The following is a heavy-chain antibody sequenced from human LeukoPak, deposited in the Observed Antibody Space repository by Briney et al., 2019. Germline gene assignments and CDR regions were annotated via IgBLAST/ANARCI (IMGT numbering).Heavy chain of an antibody. J-gene: IGHJ4*02. Sequence: GGSLRLSCAASGFTFSSYAMSWVRQAPGKGLEWVSAISGSGGSTYYADSVKGRFTISRDNSKNTPYLQMNSLRAEDTAVYYCAEVPIGYCSSTSCYPYFDYWGQGTLVTVSS. V-gene: IGHV3-23*01. D-gene: IGHD2-2*01. CDR2: ISGSGGST. CDR1: GFTFSSYA. CDR3: AEVPIGYCSSTSCYPYFDY.